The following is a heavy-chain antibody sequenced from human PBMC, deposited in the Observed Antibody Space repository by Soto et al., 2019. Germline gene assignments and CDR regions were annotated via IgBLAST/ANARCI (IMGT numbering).Heavy chain of an antibody. Sequence: LSLTCTLSGDSISSYYWTWIRQPPGKGLEWIGYGHYSGSSKYNPSLKSRVSISVDTSKNQFSLKLSSVTAADTAFYYCSRDLGSVFSDWGQGTLVTVYS. CDR3: SRDLGSVFSD. V-gene: IGHV4-59*01. J-gene: IGHJ4*02. CDR2: GHYSGSS. D-gene: IGHD2-8*02. CDR1: GDSISSYY.